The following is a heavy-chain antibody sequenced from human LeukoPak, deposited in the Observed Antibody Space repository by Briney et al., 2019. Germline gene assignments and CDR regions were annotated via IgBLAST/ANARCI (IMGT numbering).Heavy chain of an antibody. Sequence: GESLQTSCKASGYTFTNYWIGWVRQMPGKGLEWMGTIYPGDSDTRYSPSLQGHVTISADRSISTAYLQWSSLRASDSAMYYCARRAYSHEWFDPWGQGTLVTVSS. CDR3: ARRAYSHEWFDP. J-gene: IGHJ5*02. CDR2: IYPGDSDT. V-gene: IGHV5-51*01. CDR1: GYTFTNYW. D-gene: IGHD5-12*01.